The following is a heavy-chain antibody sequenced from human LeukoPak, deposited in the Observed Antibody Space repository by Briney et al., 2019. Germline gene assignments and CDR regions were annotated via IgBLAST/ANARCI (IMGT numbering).Heavy chain of an antibody. CDR1: GYSFTDYY. CDR2: INPNSGGT. J-gene: IGHJ5*02. D-gene: IGHD3-16*01. V-gene: IGHV1-2*02. Sequence: GASVKVSCKTSGYSFTDYYMHWVRQAPGQGLEWMGRINPNSGGTSSAQKFQGRVTMTRDTSITTVYMEVNWLTSDDTAMYYCARADRLHGGPYLIGPWGQGTLVTVSS. CDR3: ARADRLHGGPYLIGP.